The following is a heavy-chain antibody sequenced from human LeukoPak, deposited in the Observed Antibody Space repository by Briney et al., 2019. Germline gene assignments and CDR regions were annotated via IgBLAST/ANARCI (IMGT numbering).Heavy chain of an antibody. V-gene: IGHV3-23*01. Sequence: KTGGSLRLSCAASGFTFSSFPMTWVRLAPGKGLEWVSTITGRGGSTYYAESVKGRFTISRDNTKNTLYPQMNSLRGEDTALYYCAKDLAGCSDSWGQGTLVTVSS. CDR2: ITGRGGST. J-gene: IGHJ4*02. D-gene: IGHD2-8*01. CDR1: GFTFSSFP. CDR3: AKDLAGCSDS.